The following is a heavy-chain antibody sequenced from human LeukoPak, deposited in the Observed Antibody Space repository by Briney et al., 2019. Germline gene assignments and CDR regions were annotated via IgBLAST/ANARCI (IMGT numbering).Heavy chain of an antibody. CDR3: ARAGYCSGDSCLNWFDP. CDR2: IIPIFGTA. Sequence: GSSVKVSCKASGGTFSRDGISWVRQAPGQGLEWMGGIIPIFGTANYAQKFQGRVTITADESTSTAYMELSSLRSEDTAVYYCARAGYCSGDSCLNWFDPWGQGTLVTVSS. D-gene: IGHD2-15*01. J-gene: IGHJ5*02. V-gene: IGHV1-69*01. CDR1: GGTFSRDG.